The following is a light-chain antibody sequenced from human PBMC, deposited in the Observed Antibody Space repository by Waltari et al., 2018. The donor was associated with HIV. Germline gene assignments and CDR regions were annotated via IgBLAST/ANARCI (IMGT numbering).Light chain of an antibody. J-gene: IGLJ3*02. Sequence: QSDLTQPASVSGSPGQSVTISCTGTAAVIGGSNSVSWYQHHPGKAPKLIIFHVSNRPTGISSRVSGSKSGNTASLTISGLQTEDEADFYCSSYMDYGTLVFGGGTKLTVL. CDR1: AAVIGGSNS. CDR2: HVS. V-gene: IGLV2-14*03. CDR3: SSYMDYGTLV.